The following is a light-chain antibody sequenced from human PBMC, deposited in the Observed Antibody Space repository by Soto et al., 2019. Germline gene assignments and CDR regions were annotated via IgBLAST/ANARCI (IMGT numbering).Light chain of an antibody. J-gene: IGLJ2*01. Sequence: QSALTQPASVSGSPGQSITISCTRTSSAVGSYNLVSWYQHHPGKAPKLMIYEGSERPSGVSNRFSGAQSGNTASLTISGLQAEDEGDYYCSSYAGAVVFGGGTKLTVL. CDR3: SSYAGAVV. V-gene: IGLV2-23*01. CDR1: SSAVGSYNL. CDR2: EGS.